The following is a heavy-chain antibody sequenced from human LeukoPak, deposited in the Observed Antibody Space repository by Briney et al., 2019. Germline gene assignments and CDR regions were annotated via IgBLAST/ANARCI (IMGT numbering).Heavy chain of an antibody. J-gene: IGHJ4*02. CDR3: ARGSHDYSSYYFDY. V-gene: IGHV4-4*07. CDR2: IYGSGST. Sequence: SETLSLTCTVLGGYISSYYWSWIRQPAGKGLEWVGRIYGSGSTNYNPSLKSRVTMSVDTSKNQFSLKLSSVTAADTAVYYCARGSHDYSSYYFDYWGQGTLVTVSS. CDR1: GGYISSYY. D-gene: IGHD2-15*01.